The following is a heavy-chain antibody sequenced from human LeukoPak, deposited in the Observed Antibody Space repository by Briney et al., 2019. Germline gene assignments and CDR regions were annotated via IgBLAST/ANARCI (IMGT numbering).Heavy chain of an antibody. CDR3: GRAPRGIIDF. J-gene: IGHJ4*02. Sequence: SQTLSLTCAISGDTVSSNSAAWNWIRQSPSRGLEWLGRTYYRSKWYNDYVLSVKSRITINPDTAYNQLSLQQNSVTPEDTAVYYCGRAPRGIIDFWGQGTLVTVSS. D-gene: IGHD3-16*01. V-gene: IGHV6-1*01. CDR2: TYYRSKWYN. CDR1: GDTVSSNSAA.